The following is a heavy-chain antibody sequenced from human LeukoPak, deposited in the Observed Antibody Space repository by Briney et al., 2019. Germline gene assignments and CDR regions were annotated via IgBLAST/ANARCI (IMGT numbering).Heavy chain of an antibody. CDR3: ARALRQGDWFDP. V-gene: IGHV1-8*01. CDR1: GYTFSSYD. J-gene: IGHJ5*02. Sequence: ASVKVSCKASGYTFSSYDINWVRQATGQGLEWMGWMNPNSGNTGYAQKFQGRVTMTRNTSISTAYMELRSLRSDDTAVYYCARALRQGDWFDPWGQGTLVTVSS. CDR2: MNPNSGNT. D-gene: IGHD3-16*01.